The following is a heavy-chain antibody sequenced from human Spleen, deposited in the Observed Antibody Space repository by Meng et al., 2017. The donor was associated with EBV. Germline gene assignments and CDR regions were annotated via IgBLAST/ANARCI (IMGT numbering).Heavy chain of an antibody. CDR2: IFWDDDK. J-gene: IGHJ4*02. V-gene: IGHV2-5*02. D-gene: IGHD6-6*01. CDR1: VFYLSTTGLL. Sequence: QIHFKESGSTLVQPAETVPLTCSFSVFYLSTTGLLVGWIRQPPGKALEWLALIFWDDDKRYSPSLRSRLTITKETSKNQVVLTMTNMDPVDAATYYCAHIIAARPFDYWGQGTLVTVSS. CDR3: AHIIAARPFDY.